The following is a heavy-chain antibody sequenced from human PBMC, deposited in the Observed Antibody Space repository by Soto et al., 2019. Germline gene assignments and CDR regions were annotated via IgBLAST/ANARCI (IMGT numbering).Heavy chain of an antibody. D-gene: IGHD3-3*01. V-gene: IGHV4-30-4*01. Sequence: QVQLQESGPGLVKPSQTLSLTCTVSGGSISSGDYYWSWIRQPPWKGLEWIGYIYYSGITYYNPSRKRRVTISVDTSTNQCSPTLSSVNAADTDMYYCARIPLYLVWLFPNWFDPWGQGNLVTVS. CDR3: ARIPLYLVWLFPNWFDP. CDR2: IYYSGIT. CDR1: GGSISSGDYY. J-gene: IGHJ5*02.